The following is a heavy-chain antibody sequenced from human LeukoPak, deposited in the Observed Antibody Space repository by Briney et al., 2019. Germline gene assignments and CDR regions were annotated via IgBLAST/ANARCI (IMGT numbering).Heavy chain of an antibody. CDR1: GGSISSYY. CDR3: VRDIEEYSGSYIDY. CDR2: IYTSGST. Sequence: KPSETLSLTCTVSGGSISSYYWSWIRQPAGKGLEWIGRIYTSGSTNYNPSLKSRVTMSVDTSKNQFSLKLSSVTAADTAVYYCVRDIEEYSGSYIDYWGQGTLVTVSS. J-gene: IGHJ4*02. D-gene: IGHD1-26*01. V-gene: IGHV4-4*07.